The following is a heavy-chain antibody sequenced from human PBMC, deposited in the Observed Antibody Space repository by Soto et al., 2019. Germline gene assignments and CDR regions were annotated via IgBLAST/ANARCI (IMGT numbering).Heavy chain of an antibody. J-gene: IGHJ4*02. D-gene: IGHD5-18*01. CDR1: GFAFSNYG. CDR3: AKDVYTYGSADF. CDR2: ISSDGSNK. V-gene: IGHV3-30*18. Sequence: ESGGGVVQPGRSLRLSCAASGFAFSNYGRHWVRQAPGKGLEWVALISSDGSNKYYADSVKGRFTISRDNSKNTLYLQMNSLRAEDTAVYYCAKDVYTYGSADFWGQGTLVTVSS.